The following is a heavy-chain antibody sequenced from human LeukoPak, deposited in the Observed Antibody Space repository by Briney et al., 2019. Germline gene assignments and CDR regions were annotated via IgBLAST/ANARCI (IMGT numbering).Heavy chain of an antibody. CDR2: ISGSGAST. J-gene: IGHJ5*02. Sequence: GGSLRLSCAASGFTFSSYAMSWVRQAPGKGLEWVSDISGSGASTYYADSVKGRFTISRDNSKDTLYLQMNSLRAEDTAVYYCAKKYNTGPDPWGQGTLVTVSS. CDR3: AKKYNTGPDP. V-gene: IGHV3-23*01. CDR1: GFTFSSYA. D-gene: IGHD1-14*01.